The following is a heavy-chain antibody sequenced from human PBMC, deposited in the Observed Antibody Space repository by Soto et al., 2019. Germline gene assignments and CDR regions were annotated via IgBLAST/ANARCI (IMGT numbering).Heavy chain of an antibody. CDR2: LNYDASTT. V-gene: IGHV3-74*01. CDR3: TRGPRSNSTGTGAF. D-gene: IGHD1-1*01. J-gene: IGHJ4*02. Sequence: PWGSRLFSCAFSVFTFSMNWMRWVRQVPGKEPDLVSLLNYDASTTDDADSVNGRFTISRDNAKNTLYLQMNDLRAEDTAVYYCTRGPRSNSTGTGAFWGQGTMVTVSS. CDR1: VFTFSMNW.